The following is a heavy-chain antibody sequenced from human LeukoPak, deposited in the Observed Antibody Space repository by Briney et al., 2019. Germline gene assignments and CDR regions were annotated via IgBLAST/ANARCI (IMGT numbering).Heavy chain of an antibody. J-gene: IGHJ4*02. Sequence: SVKVSCKASGGTFSSYAISWVRQAPGQGLEWMGGIIPIFGAANYAQKFQGRVTITTDESTSTAYMELSSLRSEDTAVYYCARTYYYDSYFDYWGQGTLVTVSS. CDR2: IIPIFGAA. V-gene: IGHV1-69*05. CDR3: ARTYYYDSYFDY. CDR1: GGTFSSYA. D-gene: IGHD3-22*01.